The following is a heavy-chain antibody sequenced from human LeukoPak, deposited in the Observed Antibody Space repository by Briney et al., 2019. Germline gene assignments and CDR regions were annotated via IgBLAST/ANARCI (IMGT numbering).Heavy chain of an antibody. CDR2: INPSGGST. CDR1: GYTFTSYY. CDR3: ARDTKTMGTLYYYDSSGYYYPDY. V-gene: IGHV1-46*01. D-gene: IGHD3-22*01. Sequence: EASVKVSCKASGYTFTSYYMHWVRQAPGQGLEWMGIINPSGGSTSYAQKFQGRVTMTRDTSTSTVYMELSSLRSEDTAVYYCARDTKTMGTLYYYDSSGYYYPDYWGQGTLVTVSS. J-gene: IGHJ4*02.